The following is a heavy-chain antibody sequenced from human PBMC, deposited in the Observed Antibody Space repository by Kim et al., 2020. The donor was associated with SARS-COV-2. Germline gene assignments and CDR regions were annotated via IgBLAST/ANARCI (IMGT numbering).Heavy chain of an antibody. V-gene: IGHV4-34*01. CDR1: GGSFSGYY. D-gene: IGHD3-22*01. J-gene: IGHJ4*02. CDR2: INHSGST. Sequence: SETLSLTCAVYGGSFSGYYWSWIRQPPGKGLEWIGEINHSGSTNYNPSLKSRVTISVDTSKNQFSLKLSSVTAADTAVYYCSAYYDSSVDYWGQGTLVTV. CDR3: SAYYDSSVDY.